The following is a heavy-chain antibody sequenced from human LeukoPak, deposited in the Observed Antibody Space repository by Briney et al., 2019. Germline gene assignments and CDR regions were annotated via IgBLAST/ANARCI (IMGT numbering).Heavy chain of an antibody. V-gene: IGHV3-7*01. D-gene: IGHD2-21*01. Sequence: SGGSLRLSCAASGFTFSSYWMSWVRQAPGKGLEWVANIKQDGSEKYYVDSVKGRFTISRDNAKNSLYLQMNSLRAEDTAVYYCVTSHPHVIPHQWGQGTLVTVSS. CDR1: GFTFSSYW. J-gene: IGHJ4*02. CDR3: VTSHPHVIPHQ. CDR2: IKQDGSEK.